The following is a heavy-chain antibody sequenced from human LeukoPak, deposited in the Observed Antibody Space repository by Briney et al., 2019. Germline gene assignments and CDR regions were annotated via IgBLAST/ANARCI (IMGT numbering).Heavy chain of an antibody. CDR3: ARETYSSSFFDP. CDR1: GGSISSGGYY. Sequence: SQTLSLTCTVSGGSISSGGYYWSWIRQLPGKGLEWIGYIYYTGSTYYNPSLKSRVTISVDTSKNQFSLNLSSVTAADTAVYSCARETYSSSFFDPWGQGTLVTVSS. CDR2: IYYTGST. D-gene: IGHD6-13*01. J-gene: IGHJ5*02. V-gene: IGHV4-31*03.